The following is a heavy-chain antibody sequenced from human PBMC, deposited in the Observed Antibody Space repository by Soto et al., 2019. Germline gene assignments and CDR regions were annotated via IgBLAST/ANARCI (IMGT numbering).Heavy chain of an antibody. CDR3: AREVNTVIMPGDTEDYSGLDV. J-gene: IGHJ6*02. CDR2: INPTIGST. CDR1: GYVFSSSF. V-gene: IGHV1-46*01. D-gene: IGHD2-21*02. Sequence: QVQLVRSGAEVKKPGASVKVSCKASGYVFSSSFVHWVRQAPGQGLEWMAMINPTIGSTSYAHNFQGRIAVTRDTSTATVYLDLSSLRSADTAIYYCAREVNTVIMPGDTEDYSGLDVWGQGTTVIVSS.